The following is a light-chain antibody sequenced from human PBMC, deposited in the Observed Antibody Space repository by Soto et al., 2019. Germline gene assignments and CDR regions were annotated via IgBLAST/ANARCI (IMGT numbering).Light chain of an antibody. Sequence: EIVMTQSPATLSVSPGERATLSCRASQSVSSNLAWYQQKPGQAPRLLIYGASTRATGIPARFSGSGSGTELTLTISSLQSEDIAVYYCQQYNNWPTTFGQGTKV. CDR2: GAS. J-gene: IGKJ1*01. V-gene: IGKV3-15*01. CDR3: QQYNNWPTT. CDR1: QSVSSN.